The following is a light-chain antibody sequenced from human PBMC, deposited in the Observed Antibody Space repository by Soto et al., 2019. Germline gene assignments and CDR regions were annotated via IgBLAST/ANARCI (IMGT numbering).Light chain of an antibody. CDR1: SSDIGDYNY. V-gene: IGLV2-14*01. Sequence: QLVLTQPASVSGSPGQSITISCTGTSSDIGDYNYVSWYQQHPGKAPKLMIYEVSNRPSGVSNRFSGSKSGNTASLTISGLQAEDESDYYCSSYTSSSTLVFGGGTKLTVL. J-gene: IGLJ2*01. CDR2: EVS. CDR3: SSYTSSSTLV.